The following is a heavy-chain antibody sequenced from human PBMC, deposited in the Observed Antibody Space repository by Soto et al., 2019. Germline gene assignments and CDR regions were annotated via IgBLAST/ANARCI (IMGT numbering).Heavy chain of an antibody. Sequence: PCESLEICCAASGDTFTSYYIGWVRQLPGKGLEWMGIIYPGDSDARYSPSFKGQVTISADKSISTAYLQWSSLKASDSAMYYCARPSRNWYTNMDVWGQGTTVTVSS. J-gene: IGHJ6*02. CDR1: GDTFTSYY. CDR2: IYPGDSDA. V-gene: IGHV5-51*01. D-gene: IGHD6-13*01. CDR3: ARPSRNWYTNMDV.